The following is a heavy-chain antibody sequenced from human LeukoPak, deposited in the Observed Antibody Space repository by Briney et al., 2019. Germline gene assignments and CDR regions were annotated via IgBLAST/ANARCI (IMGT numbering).Heavy chain of an antibody. Sequence: SVKVSCKASGGTFSSYAISWVRQAPGQGLEWMGRIIPILGIANYAQKFQGRVTITADKSTSTAYMELSSLRSEDTAVYYCARGFELERLTGPTKFDPWDQGTLVTVSS. CDR1: GGTFSSYA. J-gene: IGHJ5*02. CDR2: IIPILGIA. CDR3: ARGFELERLTGPTKFDP. V-gene: IGHV1-69*04. D-gene: IGHD1-1*01.